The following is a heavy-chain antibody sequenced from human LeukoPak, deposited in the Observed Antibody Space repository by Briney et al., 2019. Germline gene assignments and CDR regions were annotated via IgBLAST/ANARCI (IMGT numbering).Heavy chain of an antibody. CDR1: GGSISNGNW. CDR2: IYHTGST. Sequence: SETLSLTCGVSGGSISNGNWWSWVRQPPGKGLEWIGEIYHTGSTNYNPSLKSRVTISVDKSKDQFSLNLSSVTAADTAVYYCARAFGVVAARNWFEPWGQGTLVTVSS. D-gene: IGHD2-15*01. J-gene: IGHJ5*02. CDR3: ARAFGVVAARNWFEP. V-gene: IGHV4-4*02.